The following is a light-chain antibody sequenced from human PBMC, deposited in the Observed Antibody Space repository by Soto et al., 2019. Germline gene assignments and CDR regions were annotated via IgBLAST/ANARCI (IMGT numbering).Light chain of an antibody. CDR3: QLYGSSRT. J-gene: IGKJ4*02. CDR1: QSVSGSY. Sequence: EIMLTQSPRTLSLSPGDRATHSCRASQSVSGSYLAWCQLKLGHAPRLLTLGAPSMATGKPDRFSGSGSGTDFTFSISRLEPEDFAVYYCQLYGSSRTFGGGTKVDIK. CDR2: GAP. V-gene: IGKV3-20*01.